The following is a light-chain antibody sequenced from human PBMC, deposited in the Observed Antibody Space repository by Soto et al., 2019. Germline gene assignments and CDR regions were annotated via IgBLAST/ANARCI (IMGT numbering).Light chain of an antibody. Sequence: EIVLTQSPGTLSLSPGERATLSCRASQSVSSSYLAWYQQKPGQAPRLLIYGASSRATGIPERFSGSGSGTDFTLTISRLEPQDFAVSYCQQYGSSPGLTFGGGTKVEIK. CDR1: QSVSSSY. J-gene: IGKJ4*01. CDR3: QQYGSSPGLT. V-gene: IGKV3-20*01. CDR2: GAS.